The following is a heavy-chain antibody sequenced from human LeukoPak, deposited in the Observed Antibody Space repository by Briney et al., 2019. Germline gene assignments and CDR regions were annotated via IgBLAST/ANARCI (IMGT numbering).Heavy chain of an antibody. CDR3: ARVGRTIVATMAY. V-gene: IGHV1-18*01. D-gene: IGHD5-12*01. Sequence: ASVKVSCKASGYTFTSYGISWVRQAPGRGLEWMGWISGYNENTDYAQKFQGRVTMTTDSSTSTAYMELRNLRSDDTAVYYCARVGRTIVATMAYWGQGTLVTVSS. J-gene: IGHJ4*02. CDR2: ISGYNENT. CDR1: GYTFTSYG.